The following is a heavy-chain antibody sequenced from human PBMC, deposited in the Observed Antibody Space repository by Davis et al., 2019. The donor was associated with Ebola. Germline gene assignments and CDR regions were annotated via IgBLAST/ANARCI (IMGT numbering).Heavy chain of an antibody. CDR2: IKTDGSTT. CDR3: VRDTSHQLPHWLYYFYGMDV. V-gene: IGHV3-74*01. CDR1: GFTFNNYY. Sequence: GESLKISCAASGFTFNNYYLHWVRHSPGKGLEWVARIKTDGSTTRYADSVKGRFTISRDNTNKTLYLQMNNLRGEDTAVYYCVRDTSHQLPHWLYYFYGMDVWGQGTTVTVSS. D-gene: IGHD2-2*01. J-gene: IGHJ6*02.